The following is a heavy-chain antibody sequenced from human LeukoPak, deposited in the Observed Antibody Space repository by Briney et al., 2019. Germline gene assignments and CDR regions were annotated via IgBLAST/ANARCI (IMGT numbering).Heavy chain of an antibody. CDR2: IYHSGST. Sequence: SETLSLTCAVSGYSISSGYYWGWIRQPPGKGLELIGSIYHSGSTFYNPSLKRRVTISADTSKNQFSLTLSSVTAADTAVYYCARQSLYSMQFDPWGQGTLVTVSS. J-gene: IGHJ5*02. CDR3: ARQSLYSMQFDP. D-gene: IGHD6-13*01. V-gene: IGHV4-38-2*01. CDR1: GYSISSGYY.